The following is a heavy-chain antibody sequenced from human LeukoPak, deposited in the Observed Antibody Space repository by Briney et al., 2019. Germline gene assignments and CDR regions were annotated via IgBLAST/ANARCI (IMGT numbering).Heavy chain of an antibody. V-gene: IGHV1-69*01. D-gene: IGHD1-1*01. J-gene: IGHJ6*03. CDR1: GGTFSSYA. Sequence: SSVKVSCKASGGTFSSYAISWVRQAPGQGLEWMGGIIPIFGRANYAQKFQGRVTITADESPSTAYMELSSLRSEDTAVYYCARDLSTTGLVPHYYYYMDVWGKGTTVTVSS. CDR2: IIPIFGRA. CDR3: ARDLSTTGLVPHYYYYMDV.